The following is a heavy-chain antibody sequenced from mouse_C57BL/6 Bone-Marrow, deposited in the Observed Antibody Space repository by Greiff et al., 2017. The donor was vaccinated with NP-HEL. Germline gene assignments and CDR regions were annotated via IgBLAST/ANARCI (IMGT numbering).Heavy chain of an antibody. CDR2: IYPGSGST. CDR3: ARAGSTTVVAGDY. J-gene: IGHJ2*01. CDR1: GYTFTSYW. Sequence: VQLQQPGAELVKPGASVKMSCKASGYTFTSYWITWVKQRPGQGLEWIGDIYPGSGSTNYNEKFKSKATLTVDTSSSTAYMQLSSLTSEDSAVYYCARAGSTTVVAGDYWGQGTTLTVSS. V-gene: IGHV1-55*01. D-gene: IGHD1-1*01.